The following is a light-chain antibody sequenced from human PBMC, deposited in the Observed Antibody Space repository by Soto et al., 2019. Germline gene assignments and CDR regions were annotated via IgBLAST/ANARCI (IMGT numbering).Light chain of an antibody. J-gene: IGKJ1*01. CDR1: QSVVYSSNNKNY. Sequence: DIVMTQSPDSLVVSLGERATINSKSSQSVVYSSNNKNYLAWFQQKPGQPPKLLIYWASTREYGVPDRFSGSGSGTDFTLTISSLQAVDVAVYYCQQYYSTPQTFGQGTKVEIK. V-gene: IGKV4-1*01. CDR2: WAS. CDR3: QQYYSTPQT.